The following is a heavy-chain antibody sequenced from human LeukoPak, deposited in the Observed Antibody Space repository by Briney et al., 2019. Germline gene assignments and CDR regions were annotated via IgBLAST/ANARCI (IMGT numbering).Heavy chain of an antibody. CDR2: INHSGST. D-gene: IGHD2-21*02. CDR1: GGSFSGYY. V-gene: IGHV4-34*01. CDR3: ARGLPGGDPEGDAFDI. J-gene: IGHJ3*02. Sequence: SETLSLTCAVYGGSFSGYYWSWIRQPPGKGLEWIGEINHSGSTNYNPSLRSRVTISVDTSKNQFSLKLSSVTAADTAVYYCARGLPGGDPEGDAFDIWGQGTMVTVSS.